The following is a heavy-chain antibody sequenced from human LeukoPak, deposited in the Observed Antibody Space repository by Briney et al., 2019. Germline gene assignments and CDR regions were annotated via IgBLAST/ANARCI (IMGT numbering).Heavy chain of an antibody. J-gene: IGHJ4*02. CDR2: ISSRSSTI. Sequence: PGGSLRLSCVGSGFIFNEYSLNWVRQAPGKGPEWVSYISSRSSTIYYADSVKGRFTISRDNSKNTLYLQMNSLRAEDTAVYYCAKGVTFGANLGYFDYWGQGTLVTVSS. V-gene: IGHV3-48*01. CDR1: GFIFNEYS. CDR3: AKGVTFGANLGYFDY. D-gene: IGHD3-16*01.